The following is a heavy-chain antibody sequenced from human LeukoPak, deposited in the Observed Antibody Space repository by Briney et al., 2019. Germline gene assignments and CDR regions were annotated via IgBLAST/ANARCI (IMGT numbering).Heavy chain of an antibody. Sequence: ASVKVSCKASGYTFTNHAINWVRQAPGQGLEWMGWMNPNSGNTGYAQKFQGRVTMTRNTSISTAYMELSSLRSEDTAVYYCARDDSSGYHLPFDYWGQGTLVTVSS. V-gene: IGHV1-8*02. J-gene: IGHJ4*02. D-gene: IGHD3-22*01. CDR1: GYTFTNHA. CDR3: ARDDSSGYHLPFDY. CDR2: MNPNSGNT.